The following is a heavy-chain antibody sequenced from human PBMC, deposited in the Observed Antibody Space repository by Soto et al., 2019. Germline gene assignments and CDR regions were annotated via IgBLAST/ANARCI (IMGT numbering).Heavy chain of an antibody. CDR2: IWYDGSNK. CDR3: AKDQKFYGSGSHNYYYYYYGMDV. J-gene: IGHJ6*02. V-gene: IGHV3-33*06. Sequence: GGSLRLSCAASGFTFSSYGMHWVRQAPGKGLEWVAVIWYDGSNKYYADSVKGRFTISRDNSKNTLYLQMNSLRAEDTAVYYCAKDQKFYGSGSHNYYYYYYGMDVWGQGTTVTVSS. CDR1: GFTFSSYG. D-gene: IGHD3-10*01.